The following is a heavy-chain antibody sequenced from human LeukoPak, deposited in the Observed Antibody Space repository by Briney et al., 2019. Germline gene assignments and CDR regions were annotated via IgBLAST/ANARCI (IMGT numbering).Heavy chain of an antibody. CDR2: INHSGST. CDR3: ARGGIAAPFDY. D-gene: IGHD6-6*01. Sequence: PSETLSLTCAVYGGSFSGYYWSWIRQPPGKGLEWIGEINHSGSTNYNPSLKSRVTISVDTSKNQFSLKLSSVTAADTAVYYCARGGIAAPFDYWDQGTLVTVSS. J-gene: IGHJ4*02. CDR1: GGSFSGYY. V-gene: IGHV4-34*01.